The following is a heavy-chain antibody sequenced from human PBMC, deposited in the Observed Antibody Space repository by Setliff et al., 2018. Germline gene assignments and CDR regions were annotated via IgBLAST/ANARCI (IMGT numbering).Heavy chain of an antibody. J-gene: IGHJ4*02. CDR3: ARINFYVSSGYYYAPEL. CDR2: INNYNFNT. Sequence: ASVKVSCKSSGFTFTDYGITWVRQVPGQGLEWMGWINNYNFNTQYAQKFQGRVTVTTDTSTTTAYMELRSLRAVDTAVYYCARINFYVSSGYYYAPELWGQGTTVTVSS. V-gene: IGHV1-18*01. CDR1: GFTFTDYG. D-gene: IGHD3-22*01.